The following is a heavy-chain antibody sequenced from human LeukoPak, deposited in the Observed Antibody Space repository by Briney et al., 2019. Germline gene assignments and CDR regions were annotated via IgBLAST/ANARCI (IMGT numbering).Heavy chain of an antibody. J-gene: IGHJ4*02. CDR2: ISPDGTDT. V-gene: IGHV3-74*01. CDR3: ARDMWGTFDY. CDR1: GFIFRDFW. Sequence: GGSLRLSCAASGFIFRDFWMHWVRQAPGKGPVWVSRISPDGTDTRYADSVTGRFTISRDNAKNTLYLQMSSLRAEDTSVYYCARDMWGTFDYWGQGILVTVSS. D-gene: IGHD7-27*01.